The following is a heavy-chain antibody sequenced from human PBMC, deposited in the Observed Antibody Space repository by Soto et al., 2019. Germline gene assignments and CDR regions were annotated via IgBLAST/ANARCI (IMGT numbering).Heavy chain of an antibody. CDR1: GGSISSGDYY. CDR3: ARVADCSGGRCYFSVDY. CDR2: IYYSGST. J-gene: IGHJ4*02. D-gene: IGHD2-15*01. Sequence: SETKPHTCTVAGGSISSGDYYRSWIRQPPGKGLEWIGYIYYSGSTYYNPSLKSRVTTSVDTSKNQFSLKLSSVTAADTAVYYCARVADCSGGRCYFSVDYWGQGTLVTVSS. V-gene: IGHV4-30-4*01.